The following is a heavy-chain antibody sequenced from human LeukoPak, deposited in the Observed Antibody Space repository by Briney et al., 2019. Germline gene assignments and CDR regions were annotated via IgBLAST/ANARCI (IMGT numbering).Heavy chain of an antibody. J-gene: IGHJ5*02. V-gene: IGHV3-30*18. Sequence: GGSLRLSCEASGFTFSNYGMHWVRQAPGKGLEWVAVISNAGTVTYYADSLKGRFTITRDNSNNVLYLQMHSLRGEDAAVYYCTKEGLASGSSFSGWFDPWGQGTLVTVSS. CDR2: ISNAGTVT. CDR3: TKEGLASGSSFSGWFDP. CDR1: GFTFSNYG. D-gene: IGHD3-10*01.